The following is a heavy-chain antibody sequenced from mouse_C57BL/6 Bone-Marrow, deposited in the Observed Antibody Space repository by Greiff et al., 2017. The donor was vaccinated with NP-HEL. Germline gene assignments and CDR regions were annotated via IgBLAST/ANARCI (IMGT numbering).Heavy chain of an antibody. V-gene: IGHV1-62-2*01. J-gene: IGHJ4*01. CDR1: GYTFTEYT. D-gene: IGHD2-4*01. CDR3: ARHEDYYDYDGYAMDY. CDR2: FYPGSGSI. Sequence: QVQLKQSGAELVKPGASVKLSCKASGYTFTEYTIHCVKQRSGQGLEWIGWFYPGSGSIKYNEKFKDKATLTADKSSSTVYMELSRLTSEDSAVYFCARHEDYYDYDGYAMDYWGQGTSVTVSS.